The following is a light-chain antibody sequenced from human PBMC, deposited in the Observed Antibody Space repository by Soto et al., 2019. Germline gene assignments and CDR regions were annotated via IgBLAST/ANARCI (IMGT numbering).Light chain of an antibody. CDR1: QSISSNY. V-gene: IGKV3-20*01. J-gene: IGKJ3*01. CDR3: HKYGSAFT. CDR2: AAS. Sequence: EIVLTHSPGTLSLSPGERATLSCRASQSISSNYWAWSQHKPGQGPRLLIYAASSRATGIPDRFIVSGSGTDLTLTISRLAPDDFELYYCHKYGSAFTFGPGTNVDVK.